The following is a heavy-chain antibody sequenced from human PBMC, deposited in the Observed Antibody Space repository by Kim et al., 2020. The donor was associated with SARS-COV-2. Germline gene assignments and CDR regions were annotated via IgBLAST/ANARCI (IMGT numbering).Heavy chain of an antibody. D-gene: IGHD5-18*01. CDR2: IYWSENT. CDR1: YVSIRSSSDY. Sequence: SETLSLTCSVSYVSIRSSSDYWGWIRQPPGKGLEWIGSIYWSENTHYNSSLRSRVTISVDTSKNQFSLSLRSVTAADTAVYYCVRLRAYSYGYSDSWGQGTLVTVAS. V-gene: IGHV4-39*07. CDR3: VRLRAYSYGYSDS. J-gene: IGHJ4*02.